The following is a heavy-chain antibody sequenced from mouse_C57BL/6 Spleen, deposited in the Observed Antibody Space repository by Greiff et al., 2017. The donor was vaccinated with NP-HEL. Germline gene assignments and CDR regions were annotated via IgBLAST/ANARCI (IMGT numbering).Heavy chain of an antibody. CDR1: GYTFTSYW. D-gene: IGHD1-1*01. Sequence: QVQLQQPGAELVMPGASVKLSCKASGYTFTSYWMHWVKQRPGQGLEWIGEIDPSDSYTNYNQKFKGKSTLTVDKSSSTASMQLSSLTSEDSAVDYCARSIGTVVATNWYCDVWGTGTTVTVSS. J-gene: IGHJ1*03. V-gene: IGHV1-69*01. CDR3: ARSIGTVVATNWYCDV. CDR2: IDPSDSYT.